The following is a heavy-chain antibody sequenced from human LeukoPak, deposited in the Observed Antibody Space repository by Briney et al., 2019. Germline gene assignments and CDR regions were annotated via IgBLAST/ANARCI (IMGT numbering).Heavy chain of an antibody. CDR2: IKGDGSKQ. V-gene: IGHV3-7*01. CDR1: GLAFSTNS. CDR3: ARDGGFDI. Sequence: GGSLRLSCAASGLAFSTNSMSWVRQAPGKGLEWVANIKGDGSKQYYVDSVKGRFTISRDNAKNSLYLQMYSLTAEDTAVYYCARDGGFDIWGQGTMVTVSS. D-gene: IGHD3-16*01. J-gene: IGHJ3*02.